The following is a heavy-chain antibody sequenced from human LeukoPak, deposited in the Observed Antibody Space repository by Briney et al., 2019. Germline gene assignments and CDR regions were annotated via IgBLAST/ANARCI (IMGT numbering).Heavy chain of an antibody. CDR3: AGRRRWLQSEGY. CDR2: INHSGST. D-gene: IGHD5-24*01. J-gene: IGHJ4*02. CDR1: GGSFSGYY. Sequence: SETLSLTCAVYGGSFSGYYWSWIRQPPGKGLEWIGEINHSGSTNYNPSLKSRVTISVDTSKNQFSLKLSSVTAADTAVYYCAGRRRWLQSEGYWGQGTLVTVSS. V-gene: IGHV4-34*01.